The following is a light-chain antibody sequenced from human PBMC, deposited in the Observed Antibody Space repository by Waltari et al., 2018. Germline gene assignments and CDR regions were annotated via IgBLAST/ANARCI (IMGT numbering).Light chain of an antibody. CDR1: SSNIGAGYD. CDR2: GNT. V-gene: IGLV1-40*01. J-gene: IGLJ2*01. Sequence: QSVLTPPASVSGAPGQRVTISCTGSSSNIGAGYDVNWYQQRPGKAPKLLIYGNTNRPSGVPDRVSGSKSGTSASLAITGLRADDEADYYCQSYDSSLGGSVFGGGTKLTVL. CDR3: QSYDSSLGGSV.